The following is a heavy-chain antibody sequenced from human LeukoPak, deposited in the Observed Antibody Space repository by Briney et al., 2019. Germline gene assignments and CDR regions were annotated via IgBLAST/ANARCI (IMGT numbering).Heavy chain of an antibody. CDR3: ARGSGSSWYLYFDY. Sequence: PGGSLRLSCAASGFPFDDHRISRVRQDPRKGLELDAGIKWGGGRTGYAAFVKGRFTIPRHNAKNSVLLRMNSLRAEDAALYYCARGSGSSWYLYFDYWGQGTLVTVSS. CDR2: IKWGGGRT. V-gene: IGHV3-20*04. J-gene: IGHJ4*02. CDR1: GFPFDDHR. D-gene: IGHD6-13*01.